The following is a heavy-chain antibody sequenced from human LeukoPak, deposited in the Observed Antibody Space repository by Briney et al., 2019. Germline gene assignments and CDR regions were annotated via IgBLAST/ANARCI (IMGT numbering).Heavy chain of an antibody. J-gene: IGHJ4*02. D-gene: IGHD3-22*01. CDR1: GYTLTSYG. CDR2: ISTSRGNT. CDR3: ARERGRVVIDYFDY. V-gene: IGHV1-18*01. Sequence: ASVKVSRKASGYTLTSYGISWVRLAPGQGLEWMGWISTSRGNTNYAQKFQGRVTMTTDTASSTAYMELRSLRSDDTAVYYCARERGRVVIDYFDYWGQGTLVTVSS.